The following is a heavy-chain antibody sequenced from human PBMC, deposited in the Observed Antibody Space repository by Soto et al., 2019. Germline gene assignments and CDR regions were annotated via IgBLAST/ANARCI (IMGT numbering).Heavy chain of an antibody. Sequence: SLRLSCAASGFTFSSYAMSWVRQAPGKGLEWVSAISGSGGSTYYADSVKGRFTISRDNSKNTLYLQMNSLRAEDTAVYYCAKKLELTGRYYGMDVWGQGTTVTVSS. CDR2: ISGSGGST. CDR3: AKKLELTGRYYGMDV. J-gene: IGHJ6*02. CDR1: GFTFSSYA. D-gene: IGHD1-7*01. V-gene: IGHV3-23*01.